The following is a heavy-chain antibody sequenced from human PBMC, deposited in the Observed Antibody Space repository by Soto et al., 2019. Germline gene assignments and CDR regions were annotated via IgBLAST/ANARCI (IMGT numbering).Heavy chain of an antibody. J-gene: IGHJ6*02. D-gene: IGHD4-17*01. CDR2: IYDSGFT. CDR1: GGSISSGGYS. V-gene: IGHV4-30-2*01. Sequence: LSLTCAVSGGSISSGGYSWSWIRQPPGKGLEWIGYIYDSGFTYYNPPLKSRVTISVDRSKNQFSLKLSSVTAADTAVYYCARAHYGDFGYGMDVWGQGATVTVSS. CDR3: ARAHYGDFGYGMDV.